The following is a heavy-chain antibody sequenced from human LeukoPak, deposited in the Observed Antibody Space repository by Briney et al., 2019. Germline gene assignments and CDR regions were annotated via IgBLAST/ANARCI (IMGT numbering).Heavy chain of an antibody. CDR3: ARDLQWLVPSSYFDY. J-gene: IGHJ4*02. D-gene: IGHD6-19*01. CDR1: GYTFTGYY. CDR2: INPNSGGT. V-gene: IGHV1-2*02. Sequence: ASVKVSCKASGYTFTGYYMHWVRQAPGQGLEGMGWINPNSGGTNYAQKFQGRVTMTRDTSISTAYMELSRLRSDDTAVYYCARDLQWLVPSSYFDYWGQGTLVTVSS.